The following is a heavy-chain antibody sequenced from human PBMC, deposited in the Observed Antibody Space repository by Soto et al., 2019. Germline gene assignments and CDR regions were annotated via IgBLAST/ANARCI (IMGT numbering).Heavy chain of an antibody. V-gene: IGHV4-34*01. D-gene: IGHD4-4*01. CDR2: INHSGST. Sequence: SETLSLTCAVYGGSFSGYYWSWIRQPPGKGLEWIGEINHSGSTNYNPSLKSRVTISVDTSKNQFSLKLSSVTAADTAVYYCARVGYYSNKFDPWGQGTLVTVSS. CDR3: ARVGYYSNKFDP. J-gene: IGHJ5*02. CDR1: GGSFSGYY.